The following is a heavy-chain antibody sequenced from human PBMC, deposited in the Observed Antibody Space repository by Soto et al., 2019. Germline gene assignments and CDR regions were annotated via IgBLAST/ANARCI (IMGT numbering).Heavy chain of an antibody. CDR3: ARKDYYGAGIYYFDH. CDR2: INVVNGDT. Sequence: ASVKVSCKASGYTFTAYPMHWVRQAPGQRLEWMGLINVVNGDTGYSQKFQGRVTVTRDTSASTVYMEVSSLTSEDTAVYYCARKDYYGAGIYYFDHWGQGTLVTVSS. D-gene: IGHD3-10*01. V-gene: IGHV1-3*01. J-gene: IGHJ4*02. CDR1: GYTFTAYP.